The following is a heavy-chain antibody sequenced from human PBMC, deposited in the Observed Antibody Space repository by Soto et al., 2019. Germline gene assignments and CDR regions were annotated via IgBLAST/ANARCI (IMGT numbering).Heavy chain of an antibody. CDR3: ARVRARGYYFDY. J-gene: IGHJ4*02. CDR1: GGSISSGGYS. CDR2: IYHSGST. V-gene: IGHV4-30-2*01. Sequence: SETLSLTCAVSGGSISSGGYSWSWIRHPPGKGLEWIGYIYHSGSTYYNPSLKSRVTISVDRSKNQFSLKLSSVTAADTAVYYCARVRARGYYFDYWGQGTLVTVSS. D-gene: IGHD6-6*01.